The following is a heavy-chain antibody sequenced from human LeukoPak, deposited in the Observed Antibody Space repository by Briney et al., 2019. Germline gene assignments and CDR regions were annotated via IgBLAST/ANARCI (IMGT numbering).Heavy chain of an antibody. CDR2: INPNSGGT. D-gene: IGHD2-15*01. CDR1: GYTFTGYY. V-gene: IGHV1-2*02. J-gene: IGHJ5*02. CDR3: ARSRVVAAAVPNNWFDP. Sequence: RASVKVSCKASGYTFTGYYMHWVRQAPGQGLEWMGWINPNSGGTNYAQKFQGRVTMTRDTSISTAYMELSRLRSDDTAVYYCARSRVVAAAVPNNWFDPWGQGTLVTVSS.